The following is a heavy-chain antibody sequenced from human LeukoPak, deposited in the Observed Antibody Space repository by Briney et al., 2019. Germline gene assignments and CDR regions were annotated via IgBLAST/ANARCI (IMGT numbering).Heavy chain of an antibody. D-gene: IGHD1-26*01. Sequence: GGSLRLSCAASGFTFSSYSMNWVRQAPGKGLEWVSSISSSSSYIYSADSVKGRFTISRDNAKNSLYLQMNSLRAEDTAVYYCAAQSYSGRAYYYMDVWGKGTTVTISS. CDR1: GFTFSSYS. J-gene: IGHJ6*03. V-gene: IGHV3-21*01. CDR2: ISSSSSYI. CDR3: AAQSYSGRAYYYMDV.